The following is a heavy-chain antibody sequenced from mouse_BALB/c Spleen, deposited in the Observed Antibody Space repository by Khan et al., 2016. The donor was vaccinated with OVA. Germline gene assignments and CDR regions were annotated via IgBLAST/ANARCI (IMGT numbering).Heavy chain of an antibody. D-gene: IGHD2-14*01. Sequence: VKLQESGAELARPGASVKMSCKASGYTFTTYTIHWVKQRPGQGLEWIGYIIPSNDYTNYNQKFKDRATLTADKSSRTAYMKLSSLTSEDSAVYYCVREGAYYRSDGWFAYWGQGALVTVSA. CDR1: GYTFTTYT. V-gene: IGHV1-4*01. CDR3: VREGAYYRSDGWFAY. CDR2: IIPSNDYT. J-gene: IGHJ3*01.